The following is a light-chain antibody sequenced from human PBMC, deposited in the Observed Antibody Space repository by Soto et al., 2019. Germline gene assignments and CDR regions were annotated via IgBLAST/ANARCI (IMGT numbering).Light chain of an antibody. V-gene: IGLV2-14*01. J-gene: IGLJ1*01. Sequence: QSALTQPASVSGSPGQSITISCTGTSSDVGGYNYVSWYQQHPGKAPKLMIYEVSNRPSGVSNRFSGSKSGNTASLTISGLHADDEADYYCSSYTSSSTRVFGNGTKLTVL. CDR2: EVS. CDR1: SSDVGGYNY. CDR3: SSYTSSSTRV.